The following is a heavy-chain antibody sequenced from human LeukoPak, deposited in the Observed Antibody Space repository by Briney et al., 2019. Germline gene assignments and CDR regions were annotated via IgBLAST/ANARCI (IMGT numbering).Heavy chain of an antibody. D-gene: IGHD2-2*02. CDR1: GYSISSGYY. CDR3: ARVPAAIRSWFDP. V-gene: IGHV4-38-2*02. CDR2: IYHSGST. J-gene: IGHJ5*02. Sequence: SETLSLTCTVSGYSISSGYYWGWIRQPPGKGLEWIGSIYHSGSTYYNPSLKSRVTISVDTSKNQFSLKLSSVTAADTAVYYCARVPAAIRSWFDPWGQGTLVTVSS.